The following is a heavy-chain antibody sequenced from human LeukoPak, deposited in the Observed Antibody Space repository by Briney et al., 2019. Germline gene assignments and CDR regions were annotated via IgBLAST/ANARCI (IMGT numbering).Heavy chain of an antibody. CDR3: AKTGYSSGWYRIWDY. D-gene: IGHD6-19*01. CDR1: GLRVDSVE. Sequence: GGSLGLFCAASGLRVDSVEMSWVRQAPGKGLELVSAISGSGGSAYYADSVKGRFTISRDNSRNSLSLQMNSLRAEDTALYYCAKTGYSSGWYRIWDYWGQGTLVTVSS. CDR2: ISGSGGSA. J-gene: IGHJ4*02. V-gene: IGHV3-23*01.